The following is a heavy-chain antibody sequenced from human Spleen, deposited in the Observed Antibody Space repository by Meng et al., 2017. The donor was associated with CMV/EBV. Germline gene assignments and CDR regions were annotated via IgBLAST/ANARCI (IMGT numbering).Heavy chain of an antibody. J-gene: IGHJ4*02. V-gene: IGHV4-30-4*01. CDR3: ARDSPGGYGYFDS. D-gene: IGHD5-12*01. CDR1: DGFTTSDDYY. Sequence: QLQLPESGPGLVKPSQTLSLTCTVSDGFTTSDDYYWSWIRQPPGKGLAWIGYIHYSGTTYYNPSLKSRIAISLDTSKNQFSLNLNSVTAADAAVYYCARDSPGGYGYFDSWGQGTLVTVSS. CDR2: IHYSGTT.